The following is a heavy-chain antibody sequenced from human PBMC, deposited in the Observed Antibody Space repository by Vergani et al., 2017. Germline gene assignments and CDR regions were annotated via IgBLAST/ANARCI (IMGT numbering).Heavy chain of an antibody. CDR1: GGSISSYY. CDR2: IYYSGST. D-gene: IGHD1-14*01. V-gene: IGHV4-59*01. J-gene: IGHJ6*03. Sequence: QVQLQESGPGLVKPSETLSLTCTVSGGSISSYYWSWIRQPPGKGLEWIGYIYYSGSTNYNPSLKRRVTISVDTSKHQFSLKLSSVTAADTAVYYCARAAGTGYYCYYMDVWGKGTTVTVSS. CDR3: ARAAGTGYYCYYMDV.